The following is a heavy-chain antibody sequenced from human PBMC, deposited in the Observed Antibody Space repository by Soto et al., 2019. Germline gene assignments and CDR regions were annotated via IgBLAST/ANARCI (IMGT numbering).Heavy chain of an antibody. D-gene: IGHD1-20*01. J-gene: IGHJ5*02. CDR2: IYINGST. CDR3: ARDYITVAAWFDP. Sequence: QVRLQESGPGLVKPSETLSLTCTVSGGSLFNYYWSWIRQPAGKGLEWIGHIYINGSTNYNPSLQSRVTMSLDTSKKQFSLKLHSVTAADTAMYYCARDYITVAAWFDPWGQGTLVTVSS. CDR1: GGSLFNYY. V-gene: IGHV4-4*07.